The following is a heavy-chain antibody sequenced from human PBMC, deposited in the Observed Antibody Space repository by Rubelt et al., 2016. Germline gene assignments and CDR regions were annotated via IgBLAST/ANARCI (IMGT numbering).Heavy chain of an antibody. V-gene: IGHV3-74*01. CDR3: ASWFFRVDY. Sequence: GGGLVQPGGSLRLSCEASGFTFSSYWMHWVRQAPGKGLVWVSRINSDGISTDYAASVKGRFPISRDNAKNTLYLQMNRLRAEDTAVYFCASWFFRVDYWGQGTLVTVSS. CDR2: INSDGIST. D-gene: IGHD3-10*01. J-gene: IGHJ4*02. CDR1: GFTFSSYW.